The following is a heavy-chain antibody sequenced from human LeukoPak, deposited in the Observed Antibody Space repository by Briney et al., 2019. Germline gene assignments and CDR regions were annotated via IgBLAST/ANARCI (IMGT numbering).Heavy chain of an antibody. Sequence: SETLSLTCAVSGDSINSSNWWNWVRQPPGQGLEWIAEIYHSGNTNYNPSLKSRVTISLDKSKNQFSLKLTSMTAADTAVHFCARAGGGTYYFDFWGQGTLVTVSS. V-gene: IGHV4-4*02. J-gene: IGHJ4*02. CDR1: GDSINSSNW. CDR2: IYHSGNT. D-gene: IGHD1-26*01. CDR3: ARAGGGTYYFDF.